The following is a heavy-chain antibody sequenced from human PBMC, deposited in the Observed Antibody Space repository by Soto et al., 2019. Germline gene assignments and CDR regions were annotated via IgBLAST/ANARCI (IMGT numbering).Heavy chain of an antibody. CDR3: AKDLGETYYDFWSGYDPIWGR. D-gene: IGHD3-3*01. CDR1: GFTFSSYA. CDR2: ISGSGGST. V-gene: IGHV3-23*01. J-gene: IGHJ4*02. Sequence: GGSLRLSCAASGFTFSSYAMSWVRQAPGKGLEWVSAISGSGGSTYYADSVKGRFTISRDNSKNTLYLQMNSLRAEDTAVYYCAKDLGETYYDFWSGYDPIWGRWGQGTLVTVSS.